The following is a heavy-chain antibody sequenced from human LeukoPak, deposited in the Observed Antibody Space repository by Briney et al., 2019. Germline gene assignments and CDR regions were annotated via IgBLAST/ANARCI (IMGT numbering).Heavy chain of an antibody. D-gene: IGHD6-19*01. J-gene: IGHJ4*02. V-gene: IGHV3-74*01. Sequence: GGSLRLSCAASGFTFTNHWMHWVRQVPGKGLVWVARINGDGTGSTYADSVKGRFTISRDNAKNSLYLQMNSLRAEDTAVYYCARDHGAVAGTNGFDYWGQGTLVTVSS. CDR3: ARDHGAVAGTNGFDY. CDR2: INGDGTGS. CDR1: GFTFTNHW.